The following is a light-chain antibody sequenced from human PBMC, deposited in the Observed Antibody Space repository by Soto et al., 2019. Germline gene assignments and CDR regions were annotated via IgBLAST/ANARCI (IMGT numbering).Light chain of an antibody. V-gene: IGLV2-14*03. Sequence: QAVLTQPASVSGSPGQSISISCTGTGNDVGGYTFVSWYQQHPDKVPKLVIFDVNRRPSGVSDRFSGSKSVNAASLTISGLQAEDEXDYYCCSYTAXTTYVFGPGXKVTVL. J-gene: IGLJ1*01. CDR2: DVN. CDR3: CSYTAXTTYV. CDR1: GNDVGGYTF.